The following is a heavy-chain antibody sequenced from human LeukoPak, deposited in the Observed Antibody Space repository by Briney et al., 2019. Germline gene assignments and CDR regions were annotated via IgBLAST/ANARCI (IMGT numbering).Heavy chain of an antibody. J-gene: IGHJ6*02. Sequence: GGSLRLSCAASGFTFSSYWMHWVRQAPGKGLVWVSRINSDGSSTSYADSVKGRFTISRDNAKNTLHLQMNSLRAEDTAVYYCASQLRGAYYYYYGMDVWGQGTTVTVSS. V-gene: IGHV3-74*01. CDR3: ASQLRGAYYYYYGMDV. CDR1: GFTFSSYW. CDR2: INSDGSST. D-gene: IGHD2-2*01.